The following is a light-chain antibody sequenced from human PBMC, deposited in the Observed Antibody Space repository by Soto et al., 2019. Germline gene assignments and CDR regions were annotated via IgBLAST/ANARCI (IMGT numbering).Light chain of an antibody. V-gene: IGLV2-14*01. J-gene: IGLJ2*01. CDR2: DVN. CDR1: SSDVGGYNY. Sequence: QSALTQPASVSGSPGQSITISCTGTSSDVGGYNYVSWYQQHPGKAPKLMIYDVNDRPSGVSNRFSGSKSGNTASLTISRLQAEDEAGYYCSSFTASSTVVFGGGTKVTVL. CDR3: SSFTASSTVV.